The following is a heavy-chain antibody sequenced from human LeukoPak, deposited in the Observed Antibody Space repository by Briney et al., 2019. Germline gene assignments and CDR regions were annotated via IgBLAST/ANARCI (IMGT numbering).Heavy chain of an antibody. CDR3: ARAEYSSGWDYFDY. V-gene: IGHV3-7*01. CDR1: GFTFSSYW. J-gene: IGHJ4*02. Sequence: HPGGSPRLSCATSGFTFSSYWMSWVRQAPGKGLEWVANIKEDGSEQYYVDSMKGRFTISRDNAKNSLYLQMNSLRAEDTAVYYCARAEYSSGWDYFDYWGQGTLVAVSS. D-gene: IGHD6-19*01. CDR2: IKEDGSEQ.